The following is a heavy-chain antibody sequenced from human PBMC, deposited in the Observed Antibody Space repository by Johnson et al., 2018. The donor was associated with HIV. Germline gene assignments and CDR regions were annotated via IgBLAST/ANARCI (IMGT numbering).Heavy chain of an antibody. CDR3: ARDYGDYAHDAFDI. CDR1: GFTVSSND. V-gene: IGHV3-66*02. Sequence: VQLVESGGGLVQPGGSLRLPCAASGFTVSSNDRSWVRQAPGKGLEWVAVIYSGGNKYYADTVKGRFTSSRDNSKNKLYLQMNSLRAEDTAVYYCARDYGDYAHDAFDIWGQGTMVTVSS. J-gene: IGHJ3*02. D-gene: IGHD4-17*01. CDR2: IYSGGNK.